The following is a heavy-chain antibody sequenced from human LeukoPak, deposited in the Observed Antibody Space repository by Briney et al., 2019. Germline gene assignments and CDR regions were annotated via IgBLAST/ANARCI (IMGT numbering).Heavy chain of an antibody. CDR1: GFTFSSYA. CDR2: ISGSGGST. D-gene: IGHD3-10*01. CDR3: AKDLNRWDYYGSGSYSLFDY. V-gene: IGHV3-23*01. Sequence: PGGSLRLSCAASGFTFSSYAMSWVRQAPGKGLEWVSAISGSGGSTYYADSVKGRFTISRDNSKNTLYLQMSSLRAEDTAVYYCAKDLNRWDYYGSGSYSLFDYWGQGTLVTVSS. J-gene: IGHJ4*02.